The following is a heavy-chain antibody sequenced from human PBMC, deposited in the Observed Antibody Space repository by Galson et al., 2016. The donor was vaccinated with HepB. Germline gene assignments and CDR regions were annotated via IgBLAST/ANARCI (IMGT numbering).Heavy chain of an antibody. J-gene: IGHJ4*02. V-gene: IGHV4-39*07. CDR2: VYYSGTT. CDR3: ARDPYNYDDAWGSYRHFYFDF. CDR1: NGSVASNSYF. D-gene: IGHD3-16*02. Sequence: ETLSLTCTVSNGSVASNSYFWGWIRQPPGRGLEWIGTVYYSGTTYYNPSLKSRVTMSVDTSKNQISLKLTSVTAADTAVYYCARDPYNYDDAWGSYRHFYFDFWGQGALVTVSS.